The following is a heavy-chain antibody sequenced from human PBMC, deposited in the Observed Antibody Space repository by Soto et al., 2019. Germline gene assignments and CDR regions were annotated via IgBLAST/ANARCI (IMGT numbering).Heavy chain of an antibody. V-gene: IGHV1-8*01. CDR1: GYTFTSYD. J-gene: IGHJ5*02. CDR2: MNPNSGNT. D-gene: IGHD2-2*01. Sequence: QVQLVQSGAEVKKPGASVKVSCKASGYTFTSYDINWVRQATGQGLEWMGWMNPNSGNTGYAQKFQGRVTMTRNTSISTAYMELSSLRSEDTAVYYCARGYCGSTSCYVAGDWFDPWGQGTLVTVSS. CDR3: ARGYCGSTSCYVAGDWFDP.